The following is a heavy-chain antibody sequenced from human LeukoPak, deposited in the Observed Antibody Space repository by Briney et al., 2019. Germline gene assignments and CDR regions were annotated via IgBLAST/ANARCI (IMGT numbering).Heavy chain of an antibody. J-gene: IGHJ4*02. CDR1: GGSVSSGSYY. CDR3: ARDRGYYGSGSYSQGSYFDY. D-gene: IGHD3-10*01. V-gene: IGHV4-61*01. Sequence: PSETLSLTCSVSGGSVSSGSYYWSWIRQPPGKGLEWIGYNYYSGSNNYNPSLESRVTISVDTSKNQFSLTLTSVTAADTAAYYCARDRGYYGSGSYSQGSYFDYWGQGSLVTVSS. CDR2: NYYSGSN.